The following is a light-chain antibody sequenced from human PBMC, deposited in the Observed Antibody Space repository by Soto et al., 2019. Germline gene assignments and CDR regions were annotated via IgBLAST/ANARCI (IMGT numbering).Light chain of an antibody. CDR2: RSH. Sequence: QAVVTQPPSASGTPGQRVTISCSGSSSNVGVNFVYWHQQIPGTAPKLLIYRSHGRPSGVPDRFSGSKSGTSASLAISGLRSEDEADYSCATWDDNLSGVVFGGGTKLTVL. CDR1: SSNVGVNF. V-gene: IGLV1-47*01. J-gene: IGLJ3*02. CDR3: ATWDDNLSGVV.